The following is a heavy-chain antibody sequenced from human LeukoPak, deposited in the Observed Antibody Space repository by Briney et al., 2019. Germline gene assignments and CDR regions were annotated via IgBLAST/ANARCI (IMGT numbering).Heavy chain of an antibody. CDR1: GYSFTSYW. CDR2: IYPGDSDT. V-gene: IGHV5-51*01. D-gene: IGHD3-16*01. CDR3: ARLIPGGLYDFDY. J-gene: IGHJ4*02. Sequence: GESLKISCKGSGYSFTSYWIVWVRQMPGRGPEYMGIIYPGDSDTRYSPSFQGQVTISADKSITTAYLQWSSLKASDTAMYYCARLIPGGLYDFDYWGQGTLVTVSS.